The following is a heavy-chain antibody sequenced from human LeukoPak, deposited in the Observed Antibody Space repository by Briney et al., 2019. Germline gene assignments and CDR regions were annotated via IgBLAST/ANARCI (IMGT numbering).Heavy chain of an antibody. J-gene: IGHJ5*02. Sequence: ASVKVSCKASGYTFTSYPISWVRQAPGQGLESMGGIIPIFGTANYAQKFQGSVTITADESTSTAYMELSSLRSEDTVWYCCARDVGGEGSDGDRPSLRYNWFDPWGQGTLVTVSS. CDR3: ARDVGGEGSDGDRPSLRYNWFDP. V-gene: IGHV1-69*13. D-gene: IGHD4-17*01. CDR2: IIPIFGTA. CDR1: GYTFTSYP.